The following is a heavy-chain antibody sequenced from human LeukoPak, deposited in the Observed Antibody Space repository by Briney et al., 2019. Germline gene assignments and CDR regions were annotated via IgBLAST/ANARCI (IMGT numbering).Heavy chain of an antibody. CDR2: IKHDGSDK. V-gene: IGHV3-7*04. Sequence: GGSLRLSCAASGFTFSSYWMSWVRQAPGKGLEWVANIKHDGSDKYYVDSVKGRFTISRDNAENSLYLQMNSLRAEDTAMYYCARSQSLGYWGQGTLVAVSS. CDR3: ARSQSLGY. CDR1: GFTFSSYW. J-gene: IGHJ4*02.